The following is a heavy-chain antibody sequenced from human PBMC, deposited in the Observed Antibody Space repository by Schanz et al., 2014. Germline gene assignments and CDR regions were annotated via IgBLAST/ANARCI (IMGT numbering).Heavy chain of an antibody. J-gene: IGHJ5*02. CDR3: ARESVSRTRLFDP. Sequence: QVQWVQSGPEVKKPGASVKVSCKASGYTFTNHYLHWVRQAPGQGLEWMGRISPSSGGTNYAQNFQGRVTMTKDTSINTVYMELSTLTSDDTAVYYCARESVSRTRLFDPWGQGTLVTVSS. CDR1: GYTFTNHY. CDR2: ISPSSGGT. V-gene: IGHV1-2*06. D-gene: IGHD3-3*01.